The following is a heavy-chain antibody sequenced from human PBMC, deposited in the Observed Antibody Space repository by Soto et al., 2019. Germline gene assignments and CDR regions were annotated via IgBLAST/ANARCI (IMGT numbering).Heavy chain of an antibody. J-gene: IGHJ4*02. Sequence: FQLVQSGAEVKKPGSSVKVSCKASGVTFSSYTISWVRQAPGQGLEWMGRIIPILGIANYAQKFQGRVTITADKSTSTAYMELSSLRSEDTAVYYFARGSSICWYTHNIDYWGQGTLVTVSS. CDR3: ARGSSICWYTHNIDY. CDR1: GVTFSSYT. V-gene: IGHV1-69*02. D-gene: IGHD6-19*01. CDR2: IIPILGIA.